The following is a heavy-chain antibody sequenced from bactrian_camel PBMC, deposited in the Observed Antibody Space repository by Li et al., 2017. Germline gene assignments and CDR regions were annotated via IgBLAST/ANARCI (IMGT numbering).Heavy chain of an antibody. CDR3: AAAYAAGYFGRCRETTPFRY. J-gene: IGHJ4*01. Sequence: HVQLVESGGGSVQAGGSLRLSCAFDAYTPANVRMAWFRQAPGKEREGVASISPADSSTSYADSVKGRFTITRDNAKNTLYLQMNSMKPEDTGEYYCAAAYAAGYFGRCRETTPFRYRGQGTQVTVS. CDR2: ISPADSST. CDR1: AYTPANVR. D-gene: IGHD1*01. V-gene: IGHV3S63*01.